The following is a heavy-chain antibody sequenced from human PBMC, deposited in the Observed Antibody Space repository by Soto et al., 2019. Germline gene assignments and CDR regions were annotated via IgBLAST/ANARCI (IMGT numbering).Heavy chain of an antibody. V-gene: IGHV1-69*08. CDR1: GGSFSTYT. CDR2: IIPILGIR. CDR3: ARDVVD. D-gene: IGHD2-15*01. J-gene: IGHJ4*02. Sequence: QLQLVQSGAEVKKPGSSVKVSCKASGGSFSTYTITWVRQAPGQGLEWMGRIIPILGIRDYAQKFQARVTITADKSTSTAYMELSSLTSEDTAVYYCARDVVDLGQGTLVTVSS.